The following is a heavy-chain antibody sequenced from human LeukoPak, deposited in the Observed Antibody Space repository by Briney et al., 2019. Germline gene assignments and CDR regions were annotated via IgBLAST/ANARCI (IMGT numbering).Heavy chain of an antibody. CDR3: ARDRSYDSSGYYFFDY. J-gene: IGHJ4*02. CDR1: GFTFSSSA. V-gene: IGHV3-20*04. D-gene: IGHD3-22*01. Sequence: GGSLRLSCAASGFTFSSSAMSWVRQAPGKGLEWVSGINWNGGSTGYADSVKGRFTISRDNAKNSLYLQMNSLRAEDTALYYCARDRSYDSSGYYFFDYWGQGTLVTVSS. CDR2: INWNGGST.